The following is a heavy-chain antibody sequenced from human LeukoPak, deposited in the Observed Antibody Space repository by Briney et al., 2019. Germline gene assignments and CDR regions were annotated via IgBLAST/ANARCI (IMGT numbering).Heavy chain of an antibody. Sequence: PSETLSLTCTVSGDSISSSNYYWGWIRQPPGKGLEWIASIYHSGSTNYNPSLKSRVTISVDKSKNQFSLKLSSVTAADTAVYYCARVSSYYDMDPWGQGTLVTVSS. CDR2: IYHSGST. CDR1: GDSISSSNYY. D-gene: IGHD3-22*01. V-gene: IGHV4-39*07. CDR3: ARVSSYYDMDP. J-gene: IGHJ5*02.